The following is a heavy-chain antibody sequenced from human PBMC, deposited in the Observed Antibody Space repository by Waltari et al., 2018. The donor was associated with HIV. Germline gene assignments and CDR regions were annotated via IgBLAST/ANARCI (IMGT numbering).Heavy chain of an antibody. CDR3: TTWMY. V-gene: IGHV3-15*01. CDR1: GFTFRGAW. D-gene: IGHD2-2*03. CDR2: IKTQADGETT. Sequence: EVQLVESGGGLLKPGGFLRLSGAALGFTFRGAWMSWVRQAPGKGLEWVARIKTQADGETTDYAAPVQGRFTVSRDDARNTVYLQIDSLKTDDTAMYYCTTWMYWGPGTRVTVSS. J-gene: IGHJ4*02.